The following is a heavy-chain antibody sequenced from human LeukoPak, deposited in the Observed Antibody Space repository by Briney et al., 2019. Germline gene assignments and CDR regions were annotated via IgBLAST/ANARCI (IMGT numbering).Heavy chain of an antibody. D-gene: IGHD3-10*01. J-gene: IGHJ4*02. CDR3: AKGKYYSG. CDR1: GFMFSSYS. Sequence: GGSLRLSCAGSGFMFSSYSMTWVRQAPGKGLEWISYISSISRTTHYADSVQGRFTLSRDNGKNSLYLQMNCLRAEDTAIYYCAKGKYYSGWGQGTLVIVSS. V-gene: IGHV3-48*01. CDR2: ISSISRTT.